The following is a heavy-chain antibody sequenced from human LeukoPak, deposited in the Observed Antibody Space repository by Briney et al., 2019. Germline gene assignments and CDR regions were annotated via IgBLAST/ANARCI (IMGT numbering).Heavy chain of an antibody. CDR2: ISTYNGNT. D-gene: IGHD3-22*01. CDR3: ARGFGYYYDPSGYIDY. V-gene: IGHV1-18*01. J-gene: IGHJ4*02. CDR1: GYTFTKFG. Sequence: ASVKVSCKASGYTFTKFGIAWVRQAPGQGLEWLGWISTYNGNTNYARKFQGRVTMTTDTSTTTAYMELGSLRSDDTAVYFCARGFGYYYDPSGYIDYWGQGTQVTVSS.